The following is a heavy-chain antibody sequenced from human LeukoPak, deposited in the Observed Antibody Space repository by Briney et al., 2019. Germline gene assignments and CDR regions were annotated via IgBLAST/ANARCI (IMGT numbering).Heavy chain of an antibody. V-gene: IGHV4-39*01. CDR1: GGSISSSSYY. CDR2: IYYSGST. D-gene: IGHD2-2*01. J-gene: IGHJ4*02. Sequence: SETLSLTCTVSGGSISSSSYYWGWIRQPPGKGLEWIGSIYYSGSTYYNPSLKSRVTISVDTSKNQFSLKLSSVTAADTAVYYCARHGGYCSSTSCPGWGQGTLVTVSS. CDR3: ARHGGYCSSTSCPG.